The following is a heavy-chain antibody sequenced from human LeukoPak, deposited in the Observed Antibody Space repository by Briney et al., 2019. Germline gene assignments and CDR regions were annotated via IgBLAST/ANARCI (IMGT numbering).Heavy chain of an antibody. CDR1: RFTPSNST. J-gene: IGHJ3*01. CDR3: ARRPRDTSGYYLGGFHD. V-gene: IGHV3-23*01. Sequence: GSPRHSSAPPRFTPSNSTITSGPPTPRERLWWGSVIGAIGADTYYSDSVKGRFTVSRDNSQNTLFLHMSSLRAEDTAVYFCARRPRDTSGYYLGGFHDWGQGTTVTVSS. CDR2: IGAIGADT. D-gene: IGHD3-22*01.